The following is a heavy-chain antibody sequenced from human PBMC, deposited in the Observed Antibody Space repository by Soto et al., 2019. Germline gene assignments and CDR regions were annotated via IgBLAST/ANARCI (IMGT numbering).Heavy chain of an antibody. D-gene: IGHD6-19*01. CDR2: IYYSGST. J-gene: IGHJ5*02. Sequence: QLQLQESGPGLVKPSETLSLTCTVSGGSISSSSYYWGWIRQPPGKGLEWIGSIYYSGSTYYNPSLKSRVTISVDTSKNQFSLKLSSVTAADTAVYYCARHLYSSGWYWFDPWGQGTLVTVSS. V-gene: IGHV4-39*01. CDR3: ARHLYSSGWYWFDP. CDR1: GGSISSSSYY.